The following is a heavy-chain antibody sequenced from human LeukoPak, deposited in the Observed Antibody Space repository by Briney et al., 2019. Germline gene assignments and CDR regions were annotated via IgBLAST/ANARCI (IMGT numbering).Heavy chain of an antibody. Sequence: GASVKVSCKASGYTFTSYGISWVRQAPGQGLEWMGWISAYNGNTNYAQKLQGRVTMTTDTSTSTAYMELRSLRSDDTAVYYCARDLFLGSSSHLDSYYYYYGMDVWGQGTTVTVSS. CDR2: ISAYNGNT. D-gene: IGHD1-1*01. CDR3: ARDLFLGSSSHLDSYYYYYGMDV. J-gene: IGHJ6*02. CDR1: GYTFTSYG. V-gene: IGHV1-18*01.